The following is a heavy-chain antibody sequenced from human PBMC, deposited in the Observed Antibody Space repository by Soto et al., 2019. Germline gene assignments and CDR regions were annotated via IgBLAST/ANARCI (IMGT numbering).Heavy chain of an antibody. CDR3: ARGYSTGYFDY. J-gene: IGHJ4*02. D-gene: IGHD1-20*01. CDR1: GGTFSNYY. CDR2: IIPMFDTP. Sequence: QVQLVQSGAEVKKPGSSMKVSCKTSGGTFSNYYISWVRQAPGQGLEWMGDIIPMFDTPKYAQKFQGRVTITADESTSAAYMELSSLRAEDTGVYYCARGYSTGYFDYWGQGTLITVSS. V-gene: IGHV1-69*01.